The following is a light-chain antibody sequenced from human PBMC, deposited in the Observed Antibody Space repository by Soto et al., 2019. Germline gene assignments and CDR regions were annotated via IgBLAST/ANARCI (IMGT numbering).Light chain of an antibody. Sequence: SYRLTQAPSVSVAPGQTASITCGGSNIGHKSVHWYQAKPGQAPVLVVYDDRDRPSGIPERFSGSNSGNTATLTISRVEAGDEADYFCQVWDSSNEHVVFGGGTQLTVL. J-gene: IGLJ3*02. CDR1: NIGHKS. V-gene: IGLV3-21*02. CDR2: DDR. CDR3: QVWDSSNEHVV.